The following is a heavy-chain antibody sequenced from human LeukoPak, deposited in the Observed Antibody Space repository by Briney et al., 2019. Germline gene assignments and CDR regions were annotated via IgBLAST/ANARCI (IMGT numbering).Heavy chain of an antibody. D-gene: IGHD3-3*01. J-gene: IGHJ4*02. CDR2: IIPIFGTA. Sequence: SVKVSCKASGGTFSSYAISWVRQAPGQGLEWMGGIIPIFGTANYAQKFQGRVTITADESTSTAYMELSSLRSEDTAVYYCAIPPSTQFWSGYYLDYWGQGTLVTVSS. CDR3: AIPPSTQFWSGYYLDY. V-gene: IGHV1-69*13. CDR1: GGTFSSYA.